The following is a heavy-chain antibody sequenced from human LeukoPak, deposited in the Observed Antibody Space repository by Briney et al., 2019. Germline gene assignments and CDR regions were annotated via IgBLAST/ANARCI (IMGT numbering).Heavy chain of an antibody. V-gene: IGHV3-21*01. J-gene: IGHJ4*02. D-gene: IGHD2-15*01. Sequence: GTSLRLSCAAAGFKFTDYAMTWIRQAPGKGLEWVSSISSSSSYIYYADSVKGRFTISRDNAKNSLYLQMNSLRAEDTAVYYCARDTCSGGSCQLDYWGQGTLVTVSS. CDR2: ISSSSSYI. CDR3: ARDTCSGGSCQLDY. CDR1: GFKFTDYA.